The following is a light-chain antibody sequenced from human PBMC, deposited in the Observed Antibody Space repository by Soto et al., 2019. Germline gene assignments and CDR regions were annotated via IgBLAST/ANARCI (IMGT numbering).Light chain of an antibody. CDR2: DAS. V-gene: IGKV3-11*01. Sequence: EIVLTQSPATLSLSPGERATLSCRASQSVSSYLAWYQQKPGQAPRLLIYDASNRATGIPARFSGSGSGTDITTAISIPETEDLAIYYCQQRRNWPECTSGKENKVQIK. CDR1: QSVSSY. J-gene: IGKJ1*01. CDR3: QQRRNWPECT.